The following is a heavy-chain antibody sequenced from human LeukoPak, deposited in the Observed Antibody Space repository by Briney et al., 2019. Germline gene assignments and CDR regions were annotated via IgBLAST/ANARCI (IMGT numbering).Heavy chain of an antibody. CDR3: ASMVATITAVFDY. CDR1: GGSISNYY. CDR2: IYYSGST. V-gene: IGHV4-59*01. D-gene: IGHD5-24*01. Sequence: SETLSLTCTVSGGSISNYYWSWIRQPPGKGLEWIGYIYYSGSTNYNPSLKSRVTISVDTSKSQFSLNLSSVTAADTAVYYCASMVATITAVFDYWGQGTLVTVSS. J-gene: IGHJ4*02.